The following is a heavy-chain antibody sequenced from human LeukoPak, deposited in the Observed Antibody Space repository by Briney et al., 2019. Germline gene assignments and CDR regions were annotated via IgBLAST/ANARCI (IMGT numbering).Heavy chain of an antibody. CDR3: ARDLIAVRPGWFDP. CDR1: GYTFTTYG. J-gene: IGHJ5*02. D-gene: IGHD6-6*01. Sequence: ASVKVSCKASGYTFTTYGISWVRLAPGQGLEWMGWISAYNGNTNYAQQFQGRVTMTTDTSMSTAYMELRSLRSDDTAVYYCARDLIAVRPGWFDPWGQGSMVTVSS. V-gene: IGHV1-18*01. CDR2: ISAYNGNT.